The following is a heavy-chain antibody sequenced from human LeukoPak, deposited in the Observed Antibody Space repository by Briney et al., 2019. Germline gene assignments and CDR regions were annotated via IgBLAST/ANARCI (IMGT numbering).Heavy chain of an antibody. CDR3: AKASGRDTAMVHPAFDY. CDR2: IRYDGSNK. CDR1: GFTFSSYG. D-gene: IGHD5-18*01. Sequence: GGSLRLSCAASGFTFSSYGMHWVRQAPGKGLEWVAFIRYDGSNKYYADSVKGRFTISRDNSKNTLYLQMNSPRAEDTAVYYCAKASGRDTAMVHPAFDYWGQGTLVTVSS. J-gene: IGHJ4*02. V-gene: IGHV3-30*02.